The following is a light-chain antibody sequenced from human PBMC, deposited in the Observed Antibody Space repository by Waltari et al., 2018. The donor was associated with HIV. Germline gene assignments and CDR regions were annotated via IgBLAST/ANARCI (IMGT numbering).Light chain of an antibody. CDR1: SSDVGASNY. V-gene: IGLV2-8*01. Sequence: QSALTQPPSASGSPGQSVTISCTGTSSDVGASNYISGYQQHPGKAPKLMIFEVTKRPSGVPDRFSGSKSGNTASLTVSGLQAEDEAVYYCCSYAGSDVVFGGGTKLTVL. CDR3: CSYAGSDVV. CDR2: EVT. J-gene: IGLJ2*01.